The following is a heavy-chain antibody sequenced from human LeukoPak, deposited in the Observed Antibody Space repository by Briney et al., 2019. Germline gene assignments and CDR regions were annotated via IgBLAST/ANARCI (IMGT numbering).Heavy chain of an antibody. CDR2: IYYSGST. Sequence: KASETLSLTCTVSGGSISSSSYYWGWIRQPPGKGLEWIGSIYYSGSTYYNPSLKSRVTISVDTSKNQFSLKLSSVTAADTAVYYCARQGYYDSSGYYRGSAFDIWGQGTMVTVSS. CDR1: GGSISSSSYY. CDR3: ARQGYYDSSGYYRGSAFDI. D-gene: IGHD3-22*01. J-gene: IGHJ3*02. V-gene: IGHV4-39*01.